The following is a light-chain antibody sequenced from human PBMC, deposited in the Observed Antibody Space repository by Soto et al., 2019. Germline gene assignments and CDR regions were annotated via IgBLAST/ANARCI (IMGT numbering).Light chain of an antibody. Sequence: EIVLTQSPATLSLSPGESATLLCRASQFVSSKSLAWYQQKPGQAPRLLIYYASNRAAGIPARFSGSGSGTDFTLTISSLEPEDFAVYYCQQRSNWPPITFGQGTRLEIK. CDR1: QFVSSKS. V-gene: IGKV3D-11*03. CDR2: YAS. J-gene: IGKJ5*01. CDR3: QQRSNWPPIT.